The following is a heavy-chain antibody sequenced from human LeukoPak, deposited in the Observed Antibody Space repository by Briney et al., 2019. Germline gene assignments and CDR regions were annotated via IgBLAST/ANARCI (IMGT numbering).Heavy chain of an antibody. V-gene: IGHV3-23*01. Sequence: GGSLRLSCAASGFTFSTYGMTWVRQAPGKGLEWVSSISGSGGSTYYADSVKGRVTVSRDNSKSTLFLQMNSLRAEDTAVYYCARRGESASYGDYRFDYWGQGTLVTVSS. D-gene: IGHD4-17*01. CDR1: GFTFSTYG. CDR3: ARRGESASYGDYRFDY. J-gene: IGHJ4*02. CDR2: ISGSGGST.